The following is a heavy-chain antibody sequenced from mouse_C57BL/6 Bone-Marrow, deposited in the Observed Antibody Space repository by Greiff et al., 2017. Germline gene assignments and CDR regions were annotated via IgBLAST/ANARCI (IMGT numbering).Heavy chain of an antibody. V-gene: IGHV5-6*01. CDR1: GFTFSSYG. CDR3: ARLRALPY. CDR2: ISSGGSYT. D-gene: IGHD1-1*01. J-gene: IGHJ3*01. Sequence: GFTFSSYGMSWVRQTPDKRLEWVATISSGGSYTYYPDSVKGRFTISRDNAKNTLYLQMSSLKSEDTAMYYCARLRALPYWGQGTLVTVSA.